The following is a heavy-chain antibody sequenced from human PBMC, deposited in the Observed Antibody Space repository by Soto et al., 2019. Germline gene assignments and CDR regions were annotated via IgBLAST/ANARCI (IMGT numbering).Heavy chain of an antibody. J-gene: IGHJ6*02. CDR2: TSYTGNT. CDR3: ARGGNWFGAVYGIDV. CDR1: GGSITSYH. V-gene: IGHV4-59*12. Sequence: SETVSLTCIVSGGSITSYHWSWIRQFPGKGLEWIAYTSYTGNTNYNPSLKSLSTISIDTSKNQFSLRLSSATAADTAIYYCARGGNWFGAVYGIDVWGQGTTVTVSS. D-gene: IGHD3-10*01.